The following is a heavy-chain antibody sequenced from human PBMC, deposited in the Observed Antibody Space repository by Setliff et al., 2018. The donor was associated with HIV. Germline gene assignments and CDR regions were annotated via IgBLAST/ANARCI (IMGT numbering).Heavy chain of an antibody. CDR1: GGSISSGSYY. CDR2: IYTSGST. CDR3: ARPGRASYYYYMDV. Sequence: SETLSLTCTVSGGSISSGSYYWSWIRQPAGKGLEWIGRIYTSGSTKYNPSLKSRVTISVDTSKNQFSLKLSSVTAADTAVYYCARPGRASYYYYMDVWGKGTTVTVSS. D-gene: IGHD3-10*01. V-gene: IGHV4-61*02. J-gene: IGHJ6*03.